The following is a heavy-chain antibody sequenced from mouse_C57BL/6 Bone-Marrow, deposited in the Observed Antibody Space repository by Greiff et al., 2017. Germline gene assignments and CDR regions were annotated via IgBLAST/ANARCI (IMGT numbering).Heavy chain of an antibody. D-gene: IGHD1-1*01. J-gene: IGHJ1*03. CDR3: ARHNYYGSSWDWYFDV. Sequence: EVKLVESGGGLVKPGGSLKLSCASSGFTFSSYTMSWVRQTPEKRLEWVATISGGGGNTYYPDSVKGRFTISRDNAKNTLYLQMSSLRSEDTALYYCARHNYYGSSWDWYFDVWGTGTTVTVSS. CDR1: GFTFSSYT. V-gene: IGHV5-9*01. CDR2: ISGGGGNT.